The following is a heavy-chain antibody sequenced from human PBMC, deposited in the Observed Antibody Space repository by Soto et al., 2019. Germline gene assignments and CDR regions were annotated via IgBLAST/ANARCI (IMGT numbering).Heavy chain of an antibody. D-gene: IGHD3-10*01. Sequence: GGSLRLSCAASGFTFSSYSMNWVRQAPGKGLEWVSYISSSSSTIYYADSVKGRFTISRDNAKNSLYLQMNSLRDEDTAVCYCSRDLYGSGSTYFDYWGRRTLVPGSS. J-gene: IGHJ4*02. CDR1: GFTFSSYS. V-gene: IGHV3-48*02. CDR2: ISSSSSTI. CDR3: SRDLYGSGSTYFDY.